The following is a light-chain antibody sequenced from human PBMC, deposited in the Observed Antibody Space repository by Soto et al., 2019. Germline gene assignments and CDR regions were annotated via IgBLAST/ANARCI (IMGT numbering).Light chain of an antibody. CDR1: QSISTY. V-gene: IGKV1-39*01. J-gene: IGKJ1*01. CDR2: ATS. Sequence: PITESTSSTSASVVDRVTINCLASQSISTYLHWYQQKPGTAPKLLIYATSNLQSGVPSRFSGSGSGTDFTLTINSLQPEEFATYYCQQDYSITWKFCEGAKVDVK. CDR3: QQDYSITWK.